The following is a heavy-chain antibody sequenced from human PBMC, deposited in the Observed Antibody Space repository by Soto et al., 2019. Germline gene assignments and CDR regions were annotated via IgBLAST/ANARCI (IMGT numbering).Heavy chain of an antibody. D-gene: IGHD4-4*01. CDR1: GYTFTSYG. CDR2: ISAYNGNT. CDR3: ARFALTTVSTSLIHFDY. Sequence: QVQLVQSGAEVKKPGASVKVSCKASGYTFTSYGISWVRQAPGQGLEWMGWISAYNGNTNYAQKLQGRVTMTTDTTTSTAYMELRRLSSDDTAVYYCARFALTTVSTSLIHFDYWGQGTLDTVSS. V-gene: IGHV1-18*01. J-gene: IGHJ4*02.